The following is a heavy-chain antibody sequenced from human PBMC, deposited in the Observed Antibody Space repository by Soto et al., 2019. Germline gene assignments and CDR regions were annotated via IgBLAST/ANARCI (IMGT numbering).Heavy chain of an antibody. D-gene: IGHD3-10*01. J-gene: IGHJ4*02. V-gene: IGHV3-21*01. CDR3: ASSNLWFAIDY. CDR2: ISSSSSYI. CDR1: GFTFSSYS. Sequence: EVQLVESGGGLVKPGGSLRLSCAASGFTFSSYSMNWVRQAPGKGLEWVSSISSSSSYIYYADSVKGRFTISRDNAKNSRYLQMISLSAEDTAVYYCASSNLWFAIDYWGQGTLVTVSS.